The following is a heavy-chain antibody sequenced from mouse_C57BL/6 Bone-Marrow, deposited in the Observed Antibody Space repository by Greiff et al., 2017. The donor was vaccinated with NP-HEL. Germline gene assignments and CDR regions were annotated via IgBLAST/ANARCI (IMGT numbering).Heavy chain of an antibody. Sequence: EVMLVESGGGLVQPGGSLKLSCAASGFTLSDYYMYWVRQTPEKRLEWVAYISNGGGSTYYPDTVKGRFTISRDNAKNTLYLQMSRLKSEDTAMYYCARNFAMDYWGQGTSVTVSS. CDR1: GFTLSDYY. CDR2: ISNGGGST. J-gene: IGHJ4*01. CDR3: ARNFAMDY. V-gene: IGHV5-12*01.